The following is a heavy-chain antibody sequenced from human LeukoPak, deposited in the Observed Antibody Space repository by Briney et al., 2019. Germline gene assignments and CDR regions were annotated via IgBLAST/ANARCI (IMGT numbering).Heavy chain of an antibody. Sequence: GGSLRLSCAASGFTFSSYWMSWVRQAPGKGLEWVANIKQDGSEKYYVDSVKGRFTISRDNAKNSLYLQMNSLRAEDTAVYYCARDGIVVVPAAMGTYYCYYYGMDVWGQGTTVTVSS. CDR1: GFTFSSYW. CDR3: ARDGIVVVPAAMGTYYCYYYGMDV. J-gene: IGHJ6*02. V-gene: IGHV3-7*01. D-gene: IGHD2-2*01. CDR2: IKQDGSEK.